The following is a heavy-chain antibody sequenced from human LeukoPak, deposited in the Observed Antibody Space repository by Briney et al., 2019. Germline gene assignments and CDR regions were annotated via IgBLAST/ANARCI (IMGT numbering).Heavy chain of an antibody. V-gene: IGHV3-21*01. CDR3: AREWTALDAFDI. Sequence: GGSLRLSCAASGFTFSSYSMNWVRQAPGKGLEWVSSISSSSYIYYADSVKGRFTISRDNAKNSLYLQMNSLRAEDTAVYYCAREWTALDAFDIWGQGTMVTVSS. D-gene: IGHD5-18*01. J-gene: IGHJ3*02. CDR2: ISSSSYI. CDR1: GFTFSSYS.